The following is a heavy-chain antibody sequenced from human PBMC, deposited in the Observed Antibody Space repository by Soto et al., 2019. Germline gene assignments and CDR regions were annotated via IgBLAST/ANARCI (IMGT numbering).Heavy chain of an antibody. D-gene: IGHD3-22*01. CDR3: AKSHTYYFDSSGYYLGH. V-gene: IGHV3-9*01. CDR1: GFTFDEYG. CDR2: ISWNSDSI. J-gene: IGHJ4*02. Sequence: GGSLRLSCAASGFTFDEYGMHWVRQAPGKGLEWVSGISWNSDSIGYADSVKGRFTISRDNAKNSLHLQMNSLRAEDTAFYYCAKSHTYYFDSSGYYLGHWGQGTPVTVSS.